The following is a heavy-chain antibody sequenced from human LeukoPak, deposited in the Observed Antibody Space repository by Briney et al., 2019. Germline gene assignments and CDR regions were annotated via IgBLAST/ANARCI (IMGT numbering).Heavy chain of an antibody. V-gene: IGHV4-59*08. J-gene: IGHJ5*02. D-gene: IGHD3-22*01. CDR3: ARRSGYYYDSSGYMFDP. CDR2: IHYSGST. Sequence: SSETLSLTCTVSGDSMSTHYWNWIRQPPGKGLEWIGYIHYSGSTNYNPSLKSRVTMSVDTSKNQFSLKLSSVTAADTAVYFCARRSGYYYDSSGYMFDPWGQGTLVTVSS. CDR1: GDSMSTHY.